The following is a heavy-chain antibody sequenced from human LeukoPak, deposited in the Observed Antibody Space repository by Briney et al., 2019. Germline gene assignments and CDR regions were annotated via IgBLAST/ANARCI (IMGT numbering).Heavy chain of an antibody. V-gene: IGHV3-30*02. CDR1: GFTFSSHG. CDR3: ATHYYYGSGSYYGAIDY. CDR2: IRYDGSNK. J-gene: IGHJ4*02. D-gene: IGHD3-10*01. Sequence: GGSLSLSCAASGFTFSSHGMLWVRQAPGKALEWVAYIRYDGSNKYYADSVKGRFTISRDNSKNTLYLQMNSLRAEDTAVYYCATHYYYGSGSYYGAIDYWGQGTLVTVSS.